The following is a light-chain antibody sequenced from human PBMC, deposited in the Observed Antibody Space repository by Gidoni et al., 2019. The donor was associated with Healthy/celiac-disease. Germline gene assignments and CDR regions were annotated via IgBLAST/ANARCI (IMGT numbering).Light chain of an antibody. CDR2: AAS. V-gene: IGKV1-9*01. CDR3: QQFNSYPWT. Sequence: DIQLTQSPSFLSASVGDRVTITCWASQGISSYLAWYQQKPGKAPKLLIYAASTLQSGVPSRFSGSGSGTEFTLTISSLQPEDFATYYCQQFNSYPWTFXXXTKVEIK. J-gene: IGKJ1*01. CDR1: QGISSY.